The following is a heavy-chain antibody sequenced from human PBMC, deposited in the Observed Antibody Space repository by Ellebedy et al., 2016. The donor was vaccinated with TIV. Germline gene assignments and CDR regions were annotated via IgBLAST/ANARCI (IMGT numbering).Heavy chain of an antibody. CDR2: IRSSGSDM. CDR1: GFAFNSYP. V-gene: IGHV3-48*02. Sequence: GESLKISCAASGFAFNSYPMNWVRQAPGKGLEWISNIRSSGSDMTYADSVKGRFTMSRDNAKNTLFLQMNSLRDEDTAVYYCVRDETNAFDDWGQGTMVTVSS. CDR3: VRDETNAFDD. J-gene: IGHJ3*01.